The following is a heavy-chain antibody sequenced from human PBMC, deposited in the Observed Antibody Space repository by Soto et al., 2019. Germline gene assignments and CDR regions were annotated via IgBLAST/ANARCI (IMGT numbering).Heavy chain of an antibody. D-gene: IGHD6-13*01. J-gene: IGHJ5*02. V-gene: IGHV1-69*13. CDR3: ARGAIRCSSCNFWFDP. CDR1: GGTFSRHA. Sequence: GASVKGSCKTSGGTFSRHAISWVRQAPGQALEWMGGIIPMFGTTNYAQKFKGTVTISADESTSIAYMELSSLRSEDAAVSHCARGAIRCSSCNFWFDPRGQRTLV. CDR2: IIPMFGTT.